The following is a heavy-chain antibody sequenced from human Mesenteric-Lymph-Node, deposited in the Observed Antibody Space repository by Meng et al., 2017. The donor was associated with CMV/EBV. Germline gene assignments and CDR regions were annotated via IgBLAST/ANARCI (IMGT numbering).Heavy chain of an antibody. CDR2: IRQDGSEK. Sequence: GGSLRLSCAASGFTFSSYWMSWVRQAPGKGLEWVANIRQDGSEKYYVDSVKGRFTISRDNAKNSLYLQMNSLRAEDTAVYYCARDRVMYTSSADFDYWGQGTLVTVSS. CDR3: ARDRVMYTSSADFDY. D-gene: IGHD6-6*01. CDR1: GFTFSSYW. J-gene: IGHJ4*02. V-gene: IGHV3-7*01.